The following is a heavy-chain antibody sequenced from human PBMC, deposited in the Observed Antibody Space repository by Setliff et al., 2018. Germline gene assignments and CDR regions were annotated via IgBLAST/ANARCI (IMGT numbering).Heavy chain of an antibody. J-gene: IGHJ6*03. CDR1: GYTFTSYD. Sequence: ASVKVSCKASGYTFTSYDINWVRQATGQGLEWMGWMNPNSGNTGYAQKFQGRVTITRNTPISTAYMELSSLRSEDTAVYYCARGGGQIHYDFWSGYFSDPQPNYYYYYMDVWG. CDR2: MNPNSGNT. V-gene: IGHV1-8*03. CDR3: ARGGGQIHYDFWSGYFSDPQPNYYYYYMDV. D-gene: IGHD3-3*01.